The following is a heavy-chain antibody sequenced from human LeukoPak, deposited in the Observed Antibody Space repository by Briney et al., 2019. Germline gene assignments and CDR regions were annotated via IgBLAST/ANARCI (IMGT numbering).Heavy chain of an antibody. V-gene: IGHV3-23*01. J-gene: IGHJ4*02. Sequence: PGGSLRLSCAASGFTFSSYAMSWVRQAPGKGLEWVSAISGSGGSTCYADSVKGRFTISRDNSRNTLYLQMNSLRAEDTAVYYCANSYGSGSYYNEIDYFDYWGQGTLVTVSS. CDR3: ANSYGSGSYYNEIDYFDY. CDR1: GFTFSSYA. D-gene: IGHD3-10*01. CDR2: ISGSGGST.